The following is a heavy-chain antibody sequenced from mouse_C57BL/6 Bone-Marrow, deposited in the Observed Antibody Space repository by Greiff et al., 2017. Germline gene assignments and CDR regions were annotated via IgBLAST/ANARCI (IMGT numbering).Heavy chain of an antibody. J-gene: IGHJ3*01. CDR1: GYTFTSYG. CDR2: IYPRSGNT. CDR3: AREGGYEFAY. V-gene: IGHV1-81*01. D-gene: IGHD2-2*01. Sequence: VQLQQSGAELARPGASVKLSCKASGYTFTSYGISWVKQRTGQGLEWIGEIYPRSGNTYYNEKFKGKATLTADKSYSTAYMELRSRTSEDSAVYFCAREGGYEFAYWGQGTLVTVSA.